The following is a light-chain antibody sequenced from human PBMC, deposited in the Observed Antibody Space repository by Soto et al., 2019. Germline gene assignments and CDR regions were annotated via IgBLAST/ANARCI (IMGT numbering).Light chain of an antibody. CDR2: GAS. CDR1: QSVNSN. J-gene: IGKJ5*01. Sequence: EIVMTQSPATMSVSPVERGTLSCRASQSVNSNLAWYQQKPGQAPRLLISGASTRATGIPARFSGGGYGTDFTLTLRSLEPEECAIDDCQQHSIWPITGGQGTRLEIK. CDR3: QQHSIWPIT. V-gene: IGKV3-15*01.